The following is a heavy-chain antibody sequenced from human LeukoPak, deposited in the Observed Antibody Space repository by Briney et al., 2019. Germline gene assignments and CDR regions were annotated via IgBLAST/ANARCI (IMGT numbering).Heavy chain of an antibody. J-gene: IGHJ3*02. CDR2: IIPIFGTA. CDR3: AREPNAVVPAAISREIDDAFDI. CDR1: GGTFSSYA. D-gene: IGHD2-2*01. Sequence: ASVKVSCKASGGTFSSYAISWVRQAPGQGLEWMGGIIPIFGTANYAQRFQGRVTITADESTSTAYMELSSLRSEDTAVYYCAREPNAVVPAAISREIDDAFDIWGQGTMVTVSS. V-gene: IGHV1-69*13.